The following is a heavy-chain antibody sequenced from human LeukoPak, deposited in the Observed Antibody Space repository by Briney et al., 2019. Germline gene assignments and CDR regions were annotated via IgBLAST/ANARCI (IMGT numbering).Heavy chain of an antibody. CDR1: NGSFSGLY. Sequence: SETLSLTCGVSNGSFSGLYWNWIRQPPGTGLEWIGEINHRGTTNYNPSLRGRVTISVDTSKKQFSLKLTSVTAADTAIYYCARGNYDVLTYTGGTNRIVPWGQGTRVTVSS. J-gene: IGHJ5*02. V-gene: IGHV4-34*01. D-gene: IGHD3-9*01. CDR2: INHRGTT. CDR3: ARGNYDVLTYTGGTNRIVP.